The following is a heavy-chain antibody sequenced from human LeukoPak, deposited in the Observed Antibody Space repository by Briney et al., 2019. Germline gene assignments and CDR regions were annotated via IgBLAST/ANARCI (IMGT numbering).Heavy chain of an antibody. CDR2: IIPIFGTA. D-gene: IGHD6-13*01. CDR3: ARDPRQQLVLGFWSGWFGP. CDR1: GGTFSSYA. Sequence: SSVKVSCKSSGGTFSSYAISWVRQAPGQGLEWMGGIIPIFGTANYAQKFQGRVTLTTDESTSTAYMELSSLSSVDTAVYYCARDPRQQLVLGFWSGWFGPWGQGALVTV. V-gene: IGHV1-69*05. J-gene: IGHJ5*02.